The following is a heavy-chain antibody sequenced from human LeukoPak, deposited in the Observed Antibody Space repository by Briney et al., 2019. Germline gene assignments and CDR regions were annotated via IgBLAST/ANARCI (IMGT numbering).Heavy chain of an antibody. CDR3: ARAVSSSYGY. CDR2: ISHSGTI. D-gene: IGHD6-6*01. CDR1: GGSISSSNSY. V-gene: IGHV4-39*01. J-gene: IGHJ4*02. Sequence: PSETLSLTCIVSGGSISSSNSYWDWIRQPPGRGLEWIGDISHSGTINYNPSLRTRVTISADTSKNQFSLKLNSVTAADTAVYYCARAVSSSYGYWGQGTLVTVSS.